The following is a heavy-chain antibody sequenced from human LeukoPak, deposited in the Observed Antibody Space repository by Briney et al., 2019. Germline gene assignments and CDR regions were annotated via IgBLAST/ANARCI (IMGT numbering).Heavy chain of an antibody. Sequence: TGGSLRLSCAASGFTFNDYAMTWVRQAPGKGLEWVGSIYYSGSTYYNPSLKSRVTISVDTSKNQFSLKLSSVTAADTAVYYCARDSEDYWGQGTLVTVSS. CDR3: ARDSEDY. CDR1: GFTFNDYA. J-gene: IGHJ4*02. CDR2: IYYSGST. V-gene: IGHV4-38-2*02.